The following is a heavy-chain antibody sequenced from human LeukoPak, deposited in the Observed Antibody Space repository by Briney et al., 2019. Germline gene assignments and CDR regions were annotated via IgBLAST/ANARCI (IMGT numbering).Heavy chain of an antibody. J-gene: IGHJ4*02. V-gene: IGHV1-69*05. Sequence: SVKVSCKASGGTFSSYAISWVRQAPGQGLEWMGGIIPIFGTANYAQKFQGRVTITTDESTSTAYMELSSLRSEDAAVYYCARVSAADYYGSYYFDYWGQGTLVTVSS. CDR1: GGTFSSYA. CDR3: ARVSAADYYGSYYFDY. CDR2: IIPIFGTA. D-gene: IGHD3-10*01.